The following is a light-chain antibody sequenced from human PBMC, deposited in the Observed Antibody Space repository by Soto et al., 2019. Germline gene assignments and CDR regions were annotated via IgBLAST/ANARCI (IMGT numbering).Light chain of an antibody. J-gene: IGKJ4*01. CDR3: HHYGSSVET. CDR1: QIIVSNS. CDR2: GTS. V-gene: IGKV3-20*01. Sequence: EIVLTQSPATLSLSPGERVTLSCRASQIIVSNSLAWYQQKPGQAPRLVMYGTSNGATGIPDRFSGSGSGTDFTLTISRLETEDFAVYYCHHYGSSVETFGGGTKVEIK.